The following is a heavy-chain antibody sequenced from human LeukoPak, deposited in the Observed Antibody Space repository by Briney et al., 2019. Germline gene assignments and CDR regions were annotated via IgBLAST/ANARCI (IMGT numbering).Heavy chain of an antibody. CDR2: IGTNGGGT. D-gene: IGHD2-15*01. CDR3: ARYCSGVSCYSGYDY. J-gene: IGHJ4*02. Sequence: PGGSLRLSCAASGFTFSTYAMHWVRQTPGKGLEYVSDIGTNGGGTYYANSVKGRFTISRDNSKNTLYLQMGSLRAEDMAVYYCARYCSGVSCYSGYDYWGQGTLVTVSS. CDR1: GFTFSTYA. V-gene: IGHV3-64*01.